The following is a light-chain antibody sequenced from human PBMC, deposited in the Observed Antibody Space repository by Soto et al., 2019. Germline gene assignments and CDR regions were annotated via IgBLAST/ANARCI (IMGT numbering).Light chain of an antibody. CDR1: QTISTW. CDR2: DAS. J-gene: IGKJ1*01. CDR3: QQYTNTNNPWM. V-gene: IGKV1-5*01. Sequence: DMQLTHSPATLSASVGDRVTMTCRAIQTISTWMAWYQQKPGKAPKLLVYDASTLQSGVASRFSGSGSGTEFTLIISGLQPDDSATYYCQQYTNTNNPWMLGQGTKVDIK.